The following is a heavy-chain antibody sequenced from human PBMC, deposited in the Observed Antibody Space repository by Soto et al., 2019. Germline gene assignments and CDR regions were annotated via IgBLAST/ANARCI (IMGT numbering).Heavy chain of an antibody. V-gene: IGHV4-59*12. Sequence: QVVLQESGPGLVKPSETLSLTCSVSGRSITSYYWGWVRQPPGKGLDWIGYIYDNGITSQNPSLKSRVTMSADTSQNQFSLKLTSVTGADTAVYYCARTYDSNGYANEFDSWGQGILVTVTS. J-gene: IGHJ4*02. CDR1: GRSITSYY. CDR3: ARTYDSNGYANEFDS. D-gene: IGHD3-22*01. CDR2: IYDNGIT.